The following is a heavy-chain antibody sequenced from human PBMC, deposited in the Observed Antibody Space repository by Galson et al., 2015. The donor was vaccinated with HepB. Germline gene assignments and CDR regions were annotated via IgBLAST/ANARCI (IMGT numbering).Heavy chain of an antibody. V-gene: IGHV3-48*02. Sequence: SLRLSCAASGFTFSSYSMNWVRQAPGKGLEWVSYISSSSSTIYYADSVKGRFTISRDNAKNSLYPQMNSLRDEDTAVYYCARDTEHLPVKLPDYFDYWGQGTLVTVSS. J-gene: IGHJ4*02. CDR2: ISSSSSTI. CDR3: ARDTEHLPVKLPDYFDY. D-gene: IGHD1-14*01. CDR1: GFTFSSYS.